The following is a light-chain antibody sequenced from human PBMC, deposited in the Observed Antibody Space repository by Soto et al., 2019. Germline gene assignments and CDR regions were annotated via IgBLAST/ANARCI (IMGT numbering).Light chain of an antibody. CDR1: QSISSS. CDR2: TAS. J-gene: IGKJ2*01. V-gene: IGKV1-39*01. Sequence: DLQMTQSPSSLSASVGDGVTITCRASQSISSSLNWYQQKPGKAPKLLIYTASTLQSGVPSRFSGSGSGTGFTLTIRSLQPEDFATYYCQQSYSTLYTFGQGTKLEIK. CDR3: QQSYSTLYT.